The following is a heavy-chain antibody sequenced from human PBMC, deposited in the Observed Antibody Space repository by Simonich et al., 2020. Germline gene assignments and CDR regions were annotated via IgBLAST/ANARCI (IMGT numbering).Heavy chain of an antibody. D-gene: IGHD7-27*01. CDR1: GYTFTGYY. CDR2: INPNSGGT. Sequence: QVQLVQSGAEVKKPGASVKVSCKASGYTFTGYYMHWVRQAPGQGRECRGWINPNSGGTNHAQKFQGRVTMTRDTSISTAYMERSRLRSDDTAVYYCARGPRWTGDDAFDIWGQGTMVTVSS. V-gene: IGHV1-2*02. J-gene: IGHJ3*02. CDR3: ARGPRWTGDDAFDI.